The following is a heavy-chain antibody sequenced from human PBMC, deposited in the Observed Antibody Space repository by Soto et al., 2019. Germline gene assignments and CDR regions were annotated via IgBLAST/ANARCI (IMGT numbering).Heavy chain of an antibody. Sequence: EVQLVESGGGLIQPGRYLRLSCAASGFTFVDYAMHWVRQPPGKGLEWVSTSSWNSGSISYEDSVRGRFTISRDNAKNARYLQMNSLRVADTALYYCAKDHGGGTYFFYTYMDVWGKGTTFTVS. CDR1: GFTFVDYA. CDR3: AKDHGGGTYFFYTYMDV. V-gene: IGHV3-9*01. J-gene: IGHJ6*03. D-gene: IGHD3-16*01. CDR2: SSWNSGSI.